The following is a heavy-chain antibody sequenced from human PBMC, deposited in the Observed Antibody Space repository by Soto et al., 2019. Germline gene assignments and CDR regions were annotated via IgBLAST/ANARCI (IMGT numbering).Heavy chain of an antibody. V-gene: IGHV4-39*01. D-gene: IGHD6-19*01. Sequence: SETLSLTCTVSGGSISSSNYYWGWIRQPPGKGLEWIGSIYYSGSTYYDPSLKSRVTISVDTSKNQFSLKLSSVTAADTAVFYCARREWLVFYAFDIWGQGTMVTVSS. CDR1: GGSISSSNYY. CDR3: ARREWLVFYAFDI. J-gene: IGHJ3*02. CDR2: IYYSGST.